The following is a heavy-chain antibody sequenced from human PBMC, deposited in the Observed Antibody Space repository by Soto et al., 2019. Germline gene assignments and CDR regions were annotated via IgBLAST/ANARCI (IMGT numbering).Heavy chain of an antibody. CDR2: IIPIFNST. CDR3: AREGRGKKAGYNGLVSLGY. J-gene: IGHJ4*02. Sequence: QVQLVQSGAEVKTPGYSLKVSCKVSGSRFSNYVISWVRQAPGHGLEWLGRIIPIFNSTKYAQSFQGRVTITADKSTSTASRELSSLRSDDTAVYYCAREGRGKKAGYNGLVSLGYWGQGTLVTVSS. V-gene: IGHV1-69*06. D-gene: IGHD2-2*02. CDR1: GSRFSNYV.